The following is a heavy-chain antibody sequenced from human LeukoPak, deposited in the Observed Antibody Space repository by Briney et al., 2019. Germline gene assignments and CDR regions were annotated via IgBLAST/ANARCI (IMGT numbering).Heavy chain of an antibody. Sequence: PGASLRLPCAASGFTFSSYAMSWVRQAPGKGLEWVSAISGSGGSTYYADSVKGRFTISRDNSKNTLYLQMNSLRAEDTAVYYCAKGADTAMVTRRFDYYYGMDVWGQGTTVTVSS. CDR3: AKGADTAMVTRRFDYYYGMDV. J-gene: IGHJ6*02. D-gene: IGHD5-18*01. CDR2: ISGSGGST. V-gene: IGHV3-23*01. CDR1: GFTFSSYA.